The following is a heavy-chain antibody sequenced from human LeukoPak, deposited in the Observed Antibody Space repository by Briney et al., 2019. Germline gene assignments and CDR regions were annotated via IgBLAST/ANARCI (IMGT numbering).Heavy chain of an antibody. V-gene: IGHV3-9*03. Sequence: FLRLSCAASGFTFDDYAMHWVRQAPGKGLEWVSGISWNSGSIGYADSVKGRFTISRDNAKNSLYLQMNSLRAEDMALYYCAKGKHSSSSSYFDYWGQGTLVTVSS. D-gene: IGHD6-6*01. CDR1: GFTFDDYA. J-gene: IGHJ4*02. CDR3: AKGKHSSSSSYFDY. CDR2: ISWNSGSI.